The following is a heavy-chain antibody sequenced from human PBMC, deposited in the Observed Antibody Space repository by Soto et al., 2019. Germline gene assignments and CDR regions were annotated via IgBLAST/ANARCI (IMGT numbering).Heavy chain of an antibody. CDR2: ISSSGRTI. CDR1: GGSFSSYE. V-gene: IGHV3-48*03. CDR3: ARDEYCSGGSCYSGGFDP. D-gene: IGHD2-15*01. Sequence: LSLTCAVYGGSFSSYEMNWVRQAPGKGLEWVSYISSSGRTIYYAGSVKGRFTISRDNAKNSLFLQMNSLRAEDTAVYYRARDEYCSGGSCYSGGFDPWGQGTLVTVSS. J-gene: IGHJ5*02.